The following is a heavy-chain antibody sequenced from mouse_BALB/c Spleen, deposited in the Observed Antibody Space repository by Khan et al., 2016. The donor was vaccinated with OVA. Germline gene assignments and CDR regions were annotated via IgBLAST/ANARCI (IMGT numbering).Heavy chain of an antibody. V-gene: IGHV3-2*02. CDR2: ISYSGVT. D-gene: IGHD1-1*01. Sequence: VQLKQSGPGLVKPSQSLSLTCTVTSYSITSGYAWNWIRQFPGNKLEWMGYISYSGVTSYTPSLKSRISITRDTSKNQFFLQLNSVTTEDTATYDCARGNYYGYYFDYWGQGTTLTVSS. CDR3: ARGNYYGYYFDY. J-gene: IGHJ2*01. CDR1: SYSITSGYA.